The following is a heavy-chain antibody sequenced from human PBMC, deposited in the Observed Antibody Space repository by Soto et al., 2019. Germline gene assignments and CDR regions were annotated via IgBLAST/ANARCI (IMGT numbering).Heavy chain of an antibody. CDR2: IRAYNGNT. J-gene: IGHJ4*02. CDR1: GYTFTSYG. V-gene: IGHV1-18*01. Sequence: QVQLVQSGAEVKKPGASVKVSCKASGYTFTSYGISWVRQAPGQGLEWMGWIRAYNGNTNYAQKLQDRVTMTTATSTSTAYMELRSLRSDDTAVYYCARGHVDSGWYGVGDYWGQGTLVTVSS. CDR3: ARGHVDSGWYGVGDY. D-gene: IGHD6-13*01.